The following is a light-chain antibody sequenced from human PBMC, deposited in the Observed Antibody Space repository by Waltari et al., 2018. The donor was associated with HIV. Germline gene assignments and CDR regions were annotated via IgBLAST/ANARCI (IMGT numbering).Light chain of an antibody. CDR3: CSYTSSDTWV. J-gene: IGLJ3*02. CDR2: DVA. CDR1: GTAVRPYAS. V-gene: IGLV2-14*03. Sequence: HSALPQPASVSRSPGQSLTVSCSGSGTAVRPYASVSWCQQHPDKAPQLLIVDVAKRPSGISDRFSGSKSGNTASLTISGLQPEDEADYFCCSYTSSDTWVFGGGTKVTVL.